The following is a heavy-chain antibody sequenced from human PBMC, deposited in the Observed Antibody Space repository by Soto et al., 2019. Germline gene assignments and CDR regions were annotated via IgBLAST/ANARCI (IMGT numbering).Heavy chain of an antibody. J-gene: IGHJ6*02. Sequence: VASVKVSCKASGYTFTSYYMNWVRQAPGQGLEWIGIINPSGGSISDAQKFQGRVTMTRDTSTSTVYMELSSLRSEDTAVYYCARGWVGETFLYGMDVWGQGTTVTVSS. CDR3: ARGWVGETFLYGMDV. V-gene: IGHV1-46*01. D-gene: IGHD1-26*01. CDR1: GYTFTSYY. CDR2: INPSGGSI.